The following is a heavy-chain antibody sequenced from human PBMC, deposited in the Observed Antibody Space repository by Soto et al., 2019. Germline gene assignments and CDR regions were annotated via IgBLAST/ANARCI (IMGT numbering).Heavy chain of an antibody. D-gene: IGHD2-8*01. CDR2: LYPSGGA. CDR3: ARCVHCSNGGRVDH. CDR1: GLSISSHPW. J-gene: IGHJ5*02. Sequence: QVQLQESGPGLVTPSGTLSLTCSVSGLSISSHPWWTWVRQAPGKGLEWIGELYPSGGAAYNPSLQNRAATSVDYSQNHLSLTLTSGTAADTAVYYCARCVHCSNGGRVDHWGLGALVTVSS. V-gene: IGHV4-4*02.